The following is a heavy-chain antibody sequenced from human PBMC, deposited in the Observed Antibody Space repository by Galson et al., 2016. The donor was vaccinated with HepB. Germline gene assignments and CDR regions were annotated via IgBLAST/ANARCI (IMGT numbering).Heavy chain of an antibody. CDR1: GGSMSSSNLY. J-gene: IGHJ5*02. CDR2: IYYSGST. CDR3: AINWYSSKFDP. D-gene: IGHD6-13*01. Sequence: SETLSLTCIVSGGSMSSSNLYWGWIRQPPGKGLEWIGIIYYSGSTYYNPSLKSRVTMSADTSTNQFSLRLSSVTAADTAVYYCAINWYSSKFDPWGQGTLVTVSS. V-gene: IGHV4-39*01.